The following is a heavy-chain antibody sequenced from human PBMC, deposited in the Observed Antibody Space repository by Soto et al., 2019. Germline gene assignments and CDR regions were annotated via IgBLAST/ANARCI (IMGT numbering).Heavy chain of an antibody. CDR2: ISWDGGST. CDR3: AKDIRDIAAAGYYGMDV. Sequence: GGSRSLSLAAPGFTFDVLTMNGARQPPGKGLEWVSLISWDGGSTYYADSVKGRFTISRDNSKNSLYLQMNSLRTEDTALYYCAKDIRDIAAAGYYGMDVWGQGTTVTVSS. CDR1: GFTFDVLT. J-gene: IGHJ6*02. V-gene: IGHV3-43*01. D-gene: IGHD6-13*01.